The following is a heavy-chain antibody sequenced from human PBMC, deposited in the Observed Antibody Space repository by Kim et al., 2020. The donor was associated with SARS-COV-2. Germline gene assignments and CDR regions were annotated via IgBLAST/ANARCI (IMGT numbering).Heavy chain of an antibody. CDR3: ARSGGSCYLDCYYYYGMDV. Sequence: ASVKVSCKASGYTFTSYGISWVRQAPGQGLEWMGWISAYNGNTNYAQKLQGRVTMTTDTSTSTAYMELRSLRSDDTAVYYCARSGGSCYLDCYYYYGMDVWGQGTTVTVSS. J-gene: IGHJ6*02. CDR1: GYTFTSYG. V-gene: IGHV1-18*01. D-gene: IGHD2-15*01. CDR2: ISAYNGNT.